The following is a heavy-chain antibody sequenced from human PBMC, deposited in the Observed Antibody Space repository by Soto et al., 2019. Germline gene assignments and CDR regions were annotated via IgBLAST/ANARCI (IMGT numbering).Heavy chain of an antibody. CDR3: ARGLRIAARVFDC. J-gene: IGHJ4*02. CDR1: GFIFSDYY. CDR2: ISSSRTYT. Sequence: QAQLVESGGGLVKPGESLRLSCAASGFIFSDYYMSWIRQAPGKGLEWVSYISSSRTYTNYADSVKGRFTISRDNAKNSLYLQMNSLRAEDTAVYYCARGLRIAARVFDCWGQGTQVTVSS. D-gene: IGHD6-6*01. V-gene: IGHV3-11*06.